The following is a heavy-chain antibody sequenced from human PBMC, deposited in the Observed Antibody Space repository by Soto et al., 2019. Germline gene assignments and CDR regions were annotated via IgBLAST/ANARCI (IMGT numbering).Heavy chain of an antibody. CDR2: MSHSGGT. Sequence: QVQLQQWGAGLLKPSETLSLTCAVYGGFVSSGSYYWSWIRQPPGKGLEWIGEMSHSGGTHFNPSLKCRVTISVDTSKHQFSLKMSSVTAADTALYYCARVERGTATTVVDAFDIWGPGTMVTVSS. CDR1: GGFVSSGSYY. J-gene: IGHJ3*02. V-gene: IGHV4-34*01. D-gene: IGHD1-1*01. CDR3: ARVERGTATTVVDAFDI.